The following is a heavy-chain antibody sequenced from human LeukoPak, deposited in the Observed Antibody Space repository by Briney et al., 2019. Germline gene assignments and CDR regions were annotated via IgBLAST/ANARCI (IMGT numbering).Heavy chain of an antibody. CDR3: ARGRVSSSSWYSTYYYYFYMDV. Sequence: SETLSLTCTISGGYISDYYWGWIRQPPGKGLEWIGYVHSSGDTNYNSSLNSRVTISLDTSKNDFSLKLTSVTAADTAVYFCARGRVSSSSWYSTYYYYFYMDVWGKGTTVTVSS. CDR1: GGYISDYY. D-gene: IGHD6-13*01. CDR2: VHSSGDT. V-gene: IGHV4-59*01. J-gene: IGHJ6*03.